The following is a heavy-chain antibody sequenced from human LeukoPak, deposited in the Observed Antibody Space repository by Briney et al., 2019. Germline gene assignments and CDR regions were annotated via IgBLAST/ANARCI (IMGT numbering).Heavy chain of an antibody. V-gene: IGHV3-21*01. CDR2: ISGNSRYI. CDR1: GFTFSNYA. J-gene: IGHJ4*02. D-gene: IGHD4-17*01. CDR3: TTDLGHGDYVEFDY. Sequence: GGSLRLSCAASGFTFSNYAMNWVRQAPGKGLEWVSSISGNSRYIYYADSVKGRFTISRDNAKKSLYLQMNSLRVEDTAVYYCTTDLGHGDYVEFDYWGQGTLVTVSS.